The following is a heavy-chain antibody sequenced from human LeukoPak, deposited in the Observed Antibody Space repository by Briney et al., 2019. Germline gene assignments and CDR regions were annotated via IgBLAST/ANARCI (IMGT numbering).Heavy chain of an antibody. V-gene: IGHV3-21*01. CDR2: ISSSSSYI. D-gene: IGHD3-22*01. Sequence: GGSLRLSCAASGFTFSSYSMNWVRQAPGKGLEWVSSISSSSSYIYYADSVKGRFTISRDNAQNSLYLQMNSLRAEDTAVYYCARAYFDSSPLDYWGLGTLVTVSS. J-gene: IGHJ4*02. CDR1: GFTFSSYS. CDR3: ARAYFDSSPLDY.